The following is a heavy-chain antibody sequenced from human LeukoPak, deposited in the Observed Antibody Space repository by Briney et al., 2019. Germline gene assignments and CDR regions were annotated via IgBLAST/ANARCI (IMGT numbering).Heavy chain of an antibody. CDR1: GASIRRNNYY. CDR2: IYSSVST. Sequence: PSETLSLTCTVSGASIRRNNYYGGWIRQPPGKGLEWIGTIYSSVSTYYNPSLKSRVTISVDTSKNQFSLKLTSVTAADTAVFYCVCGSGYFFDYWGQGTLVTVSS. J-gene: IGHJ4*02. D-gene: IGHD1-14*01. CDR3: VCGSGYFFDY. V-gene: IGHV4-39*01.